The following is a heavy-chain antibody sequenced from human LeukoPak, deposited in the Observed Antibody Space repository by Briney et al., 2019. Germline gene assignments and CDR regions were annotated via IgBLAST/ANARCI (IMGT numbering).Heavy chain of an antibody. CDR3: ARSNYDILTGHYSYYMDV. J-gene: IGHJ6*03. D-gene: IGHD3-9*01. CDR1: GGSISSYY. V-gene: IGHV4-59*01. Sequence: PSETLSLTCTVSGGSISSYYGSWIRQPPGKGLEWIGYIYYSGSTNYNPSLKSRVTISVDTSKNQFSLKLSSVTAADTAVYYCARSNYDILTGHYSYYMDVWGKGTTVTVSS. CDR2: IYYSGST.